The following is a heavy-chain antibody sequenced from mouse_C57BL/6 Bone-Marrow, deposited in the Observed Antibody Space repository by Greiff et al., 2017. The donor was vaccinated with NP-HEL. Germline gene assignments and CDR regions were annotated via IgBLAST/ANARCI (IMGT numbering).Heavy chain of an antibody. CDR2: IDPETGGT. D-gene: IGHD2-4*01. V-gene: IGHV1-15*01. J-gene: IGHJ4*01. CDR1: GYTFTDYE. CDR3: SLYYDYGGLYYYAMDY. Sequence: VQLQQSGAELVRPGASVTLSCKASGYTFTDYEMHWVKQTPVHGLEWIGAIDPETGGTAYNQKFKGKAILTADKSSSTAYMELRSLTSEDSAVYYCSLYYDYGGLYYYAMDYWGQGTSVTVSS.